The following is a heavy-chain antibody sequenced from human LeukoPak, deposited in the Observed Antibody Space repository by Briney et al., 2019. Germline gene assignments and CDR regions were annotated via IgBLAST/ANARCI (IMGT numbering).Heavy chain of an antibody. V-gene: IGHV3-23*01. CDR1: GFTLSSYA. J-gene: IGHJ4*02. Sequence: GSLRLSCAASGFTLSSYAMSWVRQAPGKGLEWVSAISGSGGSTYYADSVKGRFTISRDNSKNTLYLQMNSLRAEDTAVYYCAKDRICSSTSCSPFDYWGQGTLVTVSS. CDR2: ISGSGGST. CDR3: AKDRICSSTSCSPFDY. D-gene: IGHD2-2*01.